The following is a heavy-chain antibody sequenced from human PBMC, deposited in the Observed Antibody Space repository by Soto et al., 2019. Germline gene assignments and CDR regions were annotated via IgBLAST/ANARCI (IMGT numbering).Heavy chain of an antibody. CDR3: AKESSTVFSRDFYYGMDV. J-gene: IGHJ6*02. CDR1: GFTFSSYA. D-gene: IGHD2-2*01. Sequence: GGSLRLSCAAPGFTFSSYAMSWVRQAPGKGLEWVSAISGSGGSTYYADSVKGRFTISRDNSKNTLYLQMNSLRAEDTAVYYCAKESSTVFSRDFYYGMDVWGQGTTVTVSS. CDR2: ISGSGGST. V-gene: IGHV3-23*01.